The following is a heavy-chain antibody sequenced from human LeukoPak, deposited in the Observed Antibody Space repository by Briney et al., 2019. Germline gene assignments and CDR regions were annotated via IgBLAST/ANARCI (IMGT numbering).Heavy chain of an antibody. V-gene: IGHV7-4-1*02. CDR1: GYTFTFYA. J-gene: IGHJ4*02. CDR2: INTNTGNP. CDR3: ARGDFWNPYDY. Sequence: ASVKVSCKASGYTFTFYAINWVRQAPGQGLEWMGWINTNTGNPTYAQGFAGRFVFSLDTSVNTAYLQISSLKAEDTAVYYCARGDFWNPYDYWGQGTLVTVPS. D-gene: IGHD3-3*01.